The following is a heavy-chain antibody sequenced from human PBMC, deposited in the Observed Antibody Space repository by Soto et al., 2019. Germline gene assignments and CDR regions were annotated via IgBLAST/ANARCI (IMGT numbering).Heavy chain of an antibody. CDR2: INAGNGNT. V-gene: IGHV1-3*01. CDR3: ARGVSLYWYFEL. J-gene: IGHJ2*01. CDR1: GYTFTSYA. Sequence: QVQLVQSGAEVKKPGASVKVSCKASGYTFTSYAMHWVRQAPGQRLEWMGWINAGNGNTKYSQKFQGRVTITRDTSASTAYMELSSLRSEDTAVYYCARGVSLYWYFELLGRGTLVTVSS.